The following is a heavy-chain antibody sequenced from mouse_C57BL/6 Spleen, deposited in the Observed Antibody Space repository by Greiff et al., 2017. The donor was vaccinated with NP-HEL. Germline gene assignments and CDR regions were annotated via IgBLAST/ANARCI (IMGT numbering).Heavy chain of an antibody. CDR2: IYPGDGDT. CDR3: DRSRGTGGDFDY. J-gene: IGHJ2*01. Sequence: QVQLQQSGPELVKPGASVKISCKASGYAFSSSWMNWVKQRPGKGLEWIGRIYPGDGDTNYNGKFKGKATLTADKSSSTAYMQLSNRTSGNSEVSFCDRSRGTGGDFDYWGQGTTLTVSS. CDR1: GYAFSSSW. D-gene: IGHD4-1*01. V-gene: IGHV1-82*01.